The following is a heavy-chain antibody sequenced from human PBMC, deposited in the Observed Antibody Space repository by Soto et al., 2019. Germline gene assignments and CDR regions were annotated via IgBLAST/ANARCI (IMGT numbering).Heavy chain of an antibody. J-gene: IGHJ4*02. D-gene: IGHD3-10*01. V-gene: IGHV3-30-3*01. Sequence: QVQLVQSGAEVKKPGSSVKVSCKASGGTFSSYAMHWVRQAPGKGLEWVAVISYDGSNKYYADSVKGRFTISRDNSKNTLYLQMNSLRAEDTAVYYCARDPSYYGSGSYYNTPYYFDYWGQGTLVTVSS. CDR2: ISYDGSNK. CDR1: GGTFSSYA. CDR3: ARDPSYYGSGSYYNTPYYFDY.